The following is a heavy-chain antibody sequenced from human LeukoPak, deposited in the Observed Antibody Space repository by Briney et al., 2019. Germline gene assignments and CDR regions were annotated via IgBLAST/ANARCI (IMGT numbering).Heavy chain of an antibody. Sequence: TSETLSLTCTVSGGSISNYYWSWIRQPAGKGLEWIGRISSSGNTDYNPSLKSRLTMSVDMSKNQFSLKLNSVTAAGTAVYYCAREGRSSTPGYWGQGTLVTVSS. CDR2: ISSSGNT. CDR1: GGSISNYY. V-gene: IGHV4-4*07. D-gene: IGHD2-15*01. CDR3: AREGRSSTPGY. J-gene: IGHJ4*02.